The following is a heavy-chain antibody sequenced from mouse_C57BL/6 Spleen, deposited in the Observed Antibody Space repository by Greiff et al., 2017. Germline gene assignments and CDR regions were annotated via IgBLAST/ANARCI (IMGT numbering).Heavy chain of an antibody. Sequence: VQRVESGAELVMPGASVKLSCKASGYTFTSYWMHWVKQRPGQGLEWIGEIDPSDSYTNYNQKFKGKSTLTVDKSSSTAYMQLSSLTSEDSAVYYCARRGVVPFAYWGQGTLVTVSA. V-gene: IGHV1-69*01. CDR1: GYTFTSYW. J-gene: IGHJ3*01. D-gene: IGHD1-1*01. CDR2: IDPSDSYT. CDR3: ARRGVVPFAY.